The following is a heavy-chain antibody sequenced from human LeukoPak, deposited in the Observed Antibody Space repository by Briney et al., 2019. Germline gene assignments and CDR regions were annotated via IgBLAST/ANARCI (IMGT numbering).Heavy chain of an antibody. D-gene: IGHD1-26*01. CDR1: GGSISSSSYY. J-gene: IGHJ4*02. CDR2: IYYSGST. Sequence: PSETLSLTCTVSGGSISSSSYYWGWIRQPPGKGLEWIGSIYYSGSTYYNPSLKSRVTISVDTSKNQFSLKLSSVTAADTAVYYCASLIVGATYYFDYWGQGTLVTVSS. V-gene: IGHV4-39*07. CDR3: ASLIVGATYYFDY.